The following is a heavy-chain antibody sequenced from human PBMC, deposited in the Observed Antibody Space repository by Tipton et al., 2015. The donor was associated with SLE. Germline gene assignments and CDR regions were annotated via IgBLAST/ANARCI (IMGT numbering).Heavy chain of an antibody. CDR3: ARDPGIRVVVISYGMDV. D-gene: IGHD3-22*01. J-gene: IGHJ6*02. V-gene: IGHV3-30*04. CDR2: ISYDGSNK. CDR1: GFTFSSYA. Sequence: SLRLSCAASGFTFSSYAMHWVRQAPGKGLEWVAVISYDGSNKYYADSVKGRFTISRDNSKNTLYLQMNSLRAEDTAVYYCARDPGIRVVVISYGMDVWGQGTLVTVSS.